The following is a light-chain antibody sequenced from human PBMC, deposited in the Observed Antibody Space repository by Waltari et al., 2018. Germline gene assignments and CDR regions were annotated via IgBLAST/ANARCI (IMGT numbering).Light chain of an antibody. CDR2: DAS. Sequence: ELVLTQSPATLSLSPGERATLSCGASQSVSSSDLAWYQQKPGLAPRLLIYDASSRATGIPDRFSGSGSGTDFTLTISRLEPEDFAVYYCQQYGSSPATFGQGTKVEIK. V-gene: IGKV3D-20*01. CDR3: QQYGSSPAT. CDR1: QSVSSSD. J-gene: IGKJ1*01.